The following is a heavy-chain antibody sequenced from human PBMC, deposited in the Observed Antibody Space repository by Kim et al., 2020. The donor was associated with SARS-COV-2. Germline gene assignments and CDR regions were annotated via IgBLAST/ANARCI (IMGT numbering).Heavy chain of an antibody. CDR3: ARDNLGDYLFDY. D-gene: IGHD4-17*01. CDR2: MNEDGSKK. J-gene: IGHJ4*02. Sequence: GGSLRLSCAASGFTFSTFWMSWVRQAPGKGLQWVANMNEDGSKKYDVDSVRGRFTISRDNAMNSLYLQMNSLRVEDTGAYYCARDNLGDYLFDYWGQGTLVSVSS. V-gene: IGHV3-7*03. CDR1: GFTFSTFW.